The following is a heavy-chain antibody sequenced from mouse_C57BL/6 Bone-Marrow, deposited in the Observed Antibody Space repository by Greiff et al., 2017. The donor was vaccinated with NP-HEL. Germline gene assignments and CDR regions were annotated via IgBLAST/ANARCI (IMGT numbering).Heavy chain of an antibody. CDR3: DKSGGYYLAWYFDD. D-gene: IGHD2-3*01. Sequence: VQLQQSGAELVRPGASVKMSCTASGYNIKDYYMNWVKQRPEQGLEWIGRIDPEDGATEYAPKFQGKATLTADTSSNTAYLQLSSLTSEDSAVYYCDKSGGYYLAWYFDDWGKGTTVTVSS. V-gene: IGHV14-1*01. J-gene: IGHJ1*03. CDR1: GYNIKDYY. CDR2: IDPEDGAT.